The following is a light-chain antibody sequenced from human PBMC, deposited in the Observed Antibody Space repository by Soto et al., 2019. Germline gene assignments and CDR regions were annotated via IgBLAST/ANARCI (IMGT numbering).Light chain of an antibody. Sequence: DIQMTQSPSSLSASVGDRVTITCRASQNISDYLNWYHQKPGKAPNLLIYAASSLQEGVPLRFSGSGSGTDFTLTVSSLQPEDFATYYCQQTYSTSSYTFGQGNKLDIK. V-gene: IGKV1-39*01. CDR3: QQTYSTSSYT. CDR2: AAS. J-gene: IGKJ2*01. CDR1: QNISDY.